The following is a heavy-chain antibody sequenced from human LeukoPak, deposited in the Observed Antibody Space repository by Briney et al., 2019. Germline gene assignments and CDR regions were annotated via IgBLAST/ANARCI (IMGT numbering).Heavy chain of an antibody. V-gene: IGHV3-7*04. Sequence: GGSLRLSCTASGFTFSNDWMSWVRQAPGKGLEWVANIKQDGSEKYYVDSVKGRFTISRDNTKNSLYLQMNSLRAEDTAVYYCARDSSAFGGSDYWGQGTLVTVSS. D-gene: IGHD3-22*01. J-gene: IGHJ4*02. CDR3: ARDSSAFGGSDY. CDR2: IKQDGSEK. CDR1: GFTFSNDW.